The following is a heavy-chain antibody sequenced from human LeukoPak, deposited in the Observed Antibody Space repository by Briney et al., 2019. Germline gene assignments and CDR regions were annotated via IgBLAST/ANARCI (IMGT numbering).Heavy chain of an antibody. J-gene: IGHJ4*02. CDR3: TTERFVVVPAAY. CDR2: VNTDGSST. Sequence: PGGSLRLSCAVSGFTLGSYWMHWVRQAPGQGLAWVSRVNTDGSSTTYAESVKGRFTISKDNAKNTLYLQMNGLRAEDTAVYYCTTERFVVVPAAYWGQGTLVTVSS. V-gene: IGHV3-74*01. D-gene: IGHD2-2*01. CDR1: GFTLGSYW.